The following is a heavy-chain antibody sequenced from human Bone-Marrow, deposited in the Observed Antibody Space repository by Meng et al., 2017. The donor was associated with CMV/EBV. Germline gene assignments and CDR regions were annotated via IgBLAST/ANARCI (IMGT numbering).Heavy chain of an antibody. CDR3: AKDGYSSSTYYYYSMDV. V-gene: IGHV3-33*06. CDR1: GFTFSSYG. CDR2: IWYDGSNK. D-gene: IGHD6-6*01. Sequence: GGSLRLSCAASGFTFSSYGMHWVRQAPGKGLEWVAVIWYDGSNKYYADSVKGRFTISRDNSKNTLYLQMNSLRAEDTAVYYCAKDGYSSSTYYYYSMDVWGQGTTVTVSS. J-gene: IGHJ6*02.